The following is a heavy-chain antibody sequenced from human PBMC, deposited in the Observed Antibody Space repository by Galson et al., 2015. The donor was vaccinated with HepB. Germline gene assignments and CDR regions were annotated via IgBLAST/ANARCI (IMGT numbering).Heavy chain of an antibody. CDR3: ARGHYIVLMVYANTGFDY. CDR1: GYTFTGYY. Sequence: SVKASCKASGYTFTGYYMHWVRQAPGQGLEWMGWINPNSGGTNYAQKFQGRVTMTRDTSISTAYMELSRLRSDDTAVYYCARGHYIVLMVYANTGFDYWGQGTLVTVSS. J-gene: IGHJ4*02. CDR2: INPNSGGT. V-gene: IGHV1-2*02. D-gene: IGHD2-8*01.